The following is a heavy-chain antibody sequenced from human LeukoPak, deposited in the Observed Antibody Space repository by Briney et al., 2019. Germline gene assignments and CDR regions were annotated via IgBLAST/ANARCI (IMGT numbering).Heavy chain of an antibody. D-gene: IGHD4-11*01. CDR2: ISYDGSNK. Sequence: GGSLRLSCAASGFTFSSYAMHWVRQAPGKGLEWVAVISYDGSNKYYADSVKGRFTISRDNSKNTLYLQMNSLRAEDTAVYYCARDRSTVKHYYYYGMDVWGQGTTVTVSS. J-gene: IGHJ6*02. CDR1: GFTFSSYA. V-gene: IGHV3-30*04. CDR3: ARDRSTVKHYYYYGMDV.